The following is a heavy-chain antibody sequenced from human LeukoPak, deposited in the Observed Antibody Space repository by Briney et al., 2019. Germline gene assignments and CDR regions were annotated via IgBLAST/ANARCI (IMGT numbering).Heavy chain of an antibody. D-gene: IGHD3-22*01. CDR3: AKTFFFDRSGYYLDS. J-gene: IGHJ4*02. Sequence: GGSLRLSCAASGFPFTTHAMSWVRQASGKRLEWVSVISGSGGTIYYADSVKGRFTMSRDNSKNTLHLQMDSLRAEDTALYFCAKTFFFDRSGYYLDSWGLGTLVTVSS. CDR1: GFPFTTHA. CDR2: ISGSGGTI. V-gene: IGHV3-23*01.